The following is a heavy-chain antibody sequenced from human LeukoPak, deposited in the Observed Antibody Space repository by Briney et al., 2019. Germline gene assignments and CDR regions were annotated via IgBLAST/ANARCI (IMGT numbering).Heavy chain of an antibody. Sequence: GGSLRLSCAASGFTFSSYWVHWVRQAPGKGLVWVSRINSDGSRTTYADSVKGRFTISRDNAKNTLYLQMNSLRAEDTAVYYCTREGDYGCINFDYWGQGTLVTVSS. D-gene: IGHD4-23*01. CDR3: TREGDYGCINFDY. CDR1: GFTFSSYW. V-gene: IGHV3-74*01. J-gene: IGHJ4*02. CDR2: INSDGSRT.